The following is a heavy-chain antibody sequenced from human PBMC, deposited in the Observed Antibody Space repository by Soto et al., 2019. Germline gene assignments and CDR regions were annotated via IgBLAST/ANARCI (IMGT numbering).Heavy chain of an antibody. V-gene: IGHV3-49*03. CDR1: GFTFGDYA. CDR3: TRALGGDYDFWSGPGDYYFDY. D-gene: IGHD3-3*01. J-gene: IGHJ4*02. Sequence: GGSLRLSCTASGFTFGDYAMSWFRQAPGKGLEWVGFIRSKAYGGTTEYAASVKGRFTISRDDSKSIAYLQMNSLKTEDTAVYYCTRALGGDYDFWSGPGDYYFDYWGQGTLVTVSS. CDR2: IRSKAYGGTT.